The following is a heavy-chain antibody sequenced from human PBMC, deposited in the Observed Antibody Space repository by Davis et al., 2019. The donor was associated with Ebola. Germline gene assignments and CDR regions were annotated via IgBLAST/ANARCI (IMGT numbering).Heavy chain of an antibody. CDR2: INHSGST. D-gene: IGHD2-15*01. Sequence: GSLRLSCAVYGGSFSGYYWSWIRQPPGKGLEWIGEINHSGSTNYNPSLKSRVTISVDTSKNQFSLKLSSVTAADTAVYYCASLGYCSGGSCYKNTFDIWGQGTMVTVSS. CDR1: GGSFSGYY. J-gene: IGHJ3*02. V-gene: IGHV4-34*01. CDR3: ASLGYCSGGSCYKNTFDI.